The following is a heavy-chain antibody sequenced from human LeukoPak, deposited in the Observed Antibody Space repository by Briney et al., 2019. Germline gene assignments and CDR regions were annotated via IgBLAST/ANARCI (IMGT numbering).Heavy chain of an antibody. CDR1: GYTFTSYY. Sequence: ASVKVCCKASGYTFTSYYMHWVRQAPGQGLEWMGIINPSGGSTSYAQKFQGRVTMTRDTSTSTVYMQLSSLRSEDTAVYYCAREAPTGYCSGGSCYSVDGMDVRGKGTTVTVSS. J-gene: IGHJ6*04. V-gene: IGHV1-46*01. CDR3: AREAPTGYCSGGSCYSVDGMDV. D-gene: IGHD2-15*01. CDR2: INPSGGST.